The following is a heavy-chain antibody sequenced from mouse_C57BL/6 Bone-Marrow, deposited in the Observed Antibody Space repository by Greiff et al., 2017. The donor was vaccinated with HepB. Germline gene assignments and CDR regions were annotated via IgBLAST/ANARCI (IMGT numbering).Heavy chain of an antibody. J-gene: IGHJ2*01. CDR2: IYPRDGST. CDR1: GYTFTDHT. Sequence: VKLVESDAELVKPGASVKISCKVSGYTFTDHTIHWMKQRPEQGLEWIGYIYPRDGSTKYNEKFKGKATLTADKSSSTAYMQLNSLTSEDSAVYFCARSSYSNPYYFDYWGQGTTLTVSS. CDR3: ARSSYSNPYYFDY. V-gene: IGHV1-78*01. D-gene: IGHD2-5*01.